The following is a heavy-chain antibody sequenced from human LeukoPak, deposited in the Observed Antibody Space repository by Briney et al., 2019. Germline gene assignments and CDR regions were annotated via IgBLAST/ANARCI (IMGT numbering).Heavy chain of an antibody. J-gene: IGHJ4*02. V-gene: IGHV1-18*01. CDR3: ASQSSWGTFFDY. CDR2: ISAYNGNT. CDR1: GYTFTSYG. Sequence: GASVKVSCKASGYTFTSYGISWVRQAPGQGLEWMGWISAYNGNTNYAQKLQGRVTMTTDTSTSTAYMELSSLRSEDTAVYYCASQSSWGTFFDYWGQGTLVTVSS. D-gene: IGHD6-13*01.